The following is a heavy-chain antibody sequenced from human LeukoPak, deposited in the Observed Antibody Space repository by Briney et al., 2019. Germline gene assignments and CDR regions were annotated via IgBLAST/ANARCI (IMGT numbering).Heavy chain of an antibody. CDR2: INTNTGNP. Sequence: GASVKVSCKASGYTFTSYAMNWVRQAPGQGLEWMGWINTNTGNPTYAQGFTGRFVFSLATSVSTAYLQISSLKAEDTAVYYCARDLFIGSSSWYESFDYWGRGTLVTVSS. J-gene: IGHJ4*02. D-gene: IGHD6-13*01. V-gene: IGHV7-4-1*02. CDR1: GYTFTSYA. CDR3: ARDLFIGSSSWYESFDY.